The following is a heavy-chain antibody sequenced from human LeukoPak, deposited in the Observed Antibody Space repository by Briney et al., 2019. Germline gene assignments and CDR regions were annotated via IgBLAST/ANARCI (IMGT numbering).Heavy chain of an antibody. CDR2: ISGSGGST. Sequence: GRSLRLSCAASGFTFSSYAMSWVRQAPGKGLEWVSAISGSGGSTYYADSVKGRFSISRDNSKNTLYLQMSGLRAEDTAVYYCAKDVSSGCYGTYYFDYWGQGTLVTVCS. J-gene: IGHJ4*02. V-gene: IGHV3-23*01. D-gene: IGHD6-19*01. CDR3: AKDVSSGCYGTYYFDY. CDR1: GFTFSSYA.